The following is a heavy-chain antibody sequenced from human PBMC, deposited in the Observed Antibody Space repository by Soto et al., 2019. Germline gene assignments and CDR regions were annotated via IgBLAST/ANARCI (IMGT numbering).Heavy chain of an antibody. Sequence: GGSLRLSCAASGFTVSSNYMSWVRQAPGKGLEWVSVIYSGGSTYYADSVKGRFTISRDNSKNTLYLQMNSLRAEDTAVYYCARDMVRGLYPEYFQHWGQGTLITVSS. CDR2: IYSGGST. D-gene: IGHD3-10*01. CDR1: GFTVSSNY. J-gene: IGHJ1*01. V-gene: IGHV3-66*01. CDR3: ARDMVRGLYPEYFQH.